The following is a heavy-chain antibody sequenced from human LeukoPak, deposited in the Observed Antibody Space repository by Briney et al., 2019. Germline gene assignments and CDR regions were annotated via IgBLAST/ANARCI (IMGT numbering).Heavy chain of an antibody. CDR2: IYTSGST. J-gene: IGHJ6*03. D-gene: IGHD1-14*01. Sequence: PSETLSLTCTVSGGSISSGSYYWSWIRQPAGKGLEWIGRIYTSGSTNYNPSLKSRVTISVDTSKNQFSLKLSSVTAADTAVYYCARDRYDYYYYYMDVWGKGTTVTVSS. V-gene: IGHV4-61*02. CDR3: ARDRYDYYYYYMDV. CDR1: GGSISSGSYY.